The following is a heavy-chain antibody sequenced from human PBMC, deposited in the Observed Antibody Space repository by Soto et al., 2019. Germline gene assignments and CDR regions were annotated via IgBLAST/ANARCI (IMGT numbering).Heavy chain of an antibody. Sequence: ASVKVSCKASGGTFSSYAISWVRQAPGQGLEWMGGIIPIFGTANYAQKFQGRVTITADESTSTAYMELSSLRSEDTAVYYCAITTYMVRGVITLEPNWLDHWGQGALGTVSS. CDR3: AITTYMVRGVITLEPNWLDH. CDR1: GGTFSSYA. V-gene: IGHV1-69*13. D-gene: IGHD3-10*01. CDR2: IIPIFGTA. J-gene: IGHJ5*02.